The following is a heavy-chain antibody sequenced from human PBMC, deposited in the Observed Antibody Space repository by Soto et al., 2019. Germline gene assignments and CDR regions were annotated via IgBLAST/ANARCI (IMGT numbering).Heavy chain of an antibody. J-gene: IGHJ4*02. CDR2: ISNRGSSA. V-gene: IGHV3-23*04. Sequence: EVHLVQSGGGLVQPGESLSLSCVASGFTFNDYAMHWVRQTPGKGLEWVAAISNRGSSAYYYYSVKGRFNISRDKSTKTLSLHMHTLRVEDTAVYFCAKAFCDAATCFPCESWGQGTPVAVSP. CDR3: AKAFCDAATCFPCES. D-gene: IGHD2-21*01. CDR1: GFTFNDYA.